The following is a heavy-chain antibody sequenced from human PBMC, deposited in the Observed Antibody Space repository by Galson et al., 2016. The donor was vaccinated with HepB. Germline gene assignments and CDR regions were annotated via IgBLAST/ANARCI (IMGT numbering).Heavy chain of an antibody. J-gene: IGHJ4*02. Sequence: SVKVSCKASGYTFTSYGISWVRQAPGQGLEWMGWISAYNGNTNYAQKLQGRVTMTTDTSTSTAYMELRSLRSDDTAVYYCARDSPDDYNGYFCFDYWGQGTLVTVSS. CDR1: GYTFTSYG. D-gene: IGHD3-22*01. CDR3: ARDSPDDYNGYFCFDY. V-gene: IGHV1-18*04. CDR2: ISAYNGNT.